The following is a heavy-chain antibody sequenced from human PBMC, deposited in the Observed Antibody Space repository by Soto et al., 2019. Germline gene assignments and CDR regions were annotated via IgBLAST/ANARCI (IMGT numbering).Heavy chain of an antibody. D-gene: IGHD5-12*01. CDR3: AREVTVASYSFDF. CDR2: IIPIFNSA. Sequence: QVQLVQSGAEVKRPGSSVKVSCKASGGTFNNYALSWVRQAPGQGLEWMGGIIPIFNSANYAQKFQGRVTITADDSTSTAYMELRSLRPDDTAVYYCAREVTVASYSFDFWSQGTLVTVSS. CDR1: GGTFNNYA. V-gene: IGHV1-69*01. J-gene: IGHJ4*02.